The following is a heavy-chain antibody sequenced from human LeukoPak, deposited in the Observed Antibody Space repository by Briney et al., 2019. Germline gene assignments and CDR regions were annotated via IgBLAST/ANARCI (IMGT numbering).Heavy chain of an antibody. CDR3: ASSRSTVVTDSFDY. CDR1: GVTFSSYA. D-gene: IGHD4-23*01. Sequence: GGTLRLSCAASGVTFSSYAMSWVRQTPGKGLEWVSAISGSGGSTYYPDSVKGRFTISRDNSKNTLYLQMNSLRAEDTAVYYCASSRSTVVTDSFDYWGQGTLVTVSS. J-gene: IGHJ4*02. CDR2: ISGSGGST. V-gene: IGHV3-23*01.